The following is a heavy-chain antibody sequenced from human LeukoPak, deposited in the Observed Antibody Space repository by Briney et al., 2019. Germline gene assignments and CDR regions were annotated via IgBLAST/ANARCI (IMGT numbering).Heavy chain of an antibody. Sequence: GGSLRLSCAASGFTFSSYSMNWIRQAPGKGLDWVSSISSSSSYIYYADSVKGRFTISRDSAKNSLYLQMNSLRAEDTAVYYCARDRGDSSGNDAFDIWGQGTMVTVSS. CDR2: ISSSSSYI. D-gene: IGHD3-22*01. CDR3: ARDRGDSSGNDAFDI. V-gene: IGHV3-21*01. J-gene: IGHJ3*02. CDR1: GFTFSSYS.